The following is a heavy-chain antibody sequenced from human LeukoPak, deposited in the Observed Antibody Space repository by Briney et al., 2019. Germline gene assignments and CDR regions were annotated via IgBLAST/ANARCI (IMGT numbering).Heavy chain of an antibody. CDR2: ISGSGGST. CDR1: GFTFSTYA. J-gene: IGHJ4*02. CDR3: AKPKQTTVTTSYYFDY. V-gene: IGHV3-23*01. D-gene: IGHD4-17*01. Sequence: PGGSLRLSCAASGFTFSTYAMSWVRQAPGKGLEWVSGISGSGGSTYYADSVKGRFTISRDNSKNTLYPQMNSLRAEDTAVYYCAKPKQTTVTTSYYFDYWGQGTLVTVSS.